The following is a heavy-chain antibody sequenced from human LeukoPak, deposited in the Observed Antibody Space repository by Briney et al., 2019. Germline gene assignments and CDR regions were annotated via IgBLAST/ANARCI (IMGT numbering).Heavy chain of an antibody. CDR1: GCTFSSYS. Sequence: PGGSLRLSCAASGCTFSSYSMNWVRQAPGKGLEWVSYISSSSSTIYYADSVKGRFTISRDNAKNSLYLQMNSLRAEDTAVYYCARDHGGSSFDYWGQGTLVTVSS. CDR3: ARDHGGSSFDY. V-gene: IGHV3-48*01. D-gene: IGHD3-10*01. CDR2: ISSSSSTI. J-gene: IGHJ4*02.